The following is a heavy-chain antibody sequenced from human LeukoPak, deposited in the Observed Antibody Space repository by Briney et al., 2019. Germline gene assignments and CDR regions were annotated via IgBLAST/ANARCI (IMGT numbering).Heavy chain of an antibody. CDR1: GYTFTGYY. Sequence: GASVKVSCKASGYTFTGYYMHWVRQAPGQGLEWMGWINPNSGGTNYAQKFQGRVTMTRDTSISTAYMELSRVRSDDTAVYYCARVPRSGYSYGYDYWGQGTLVTVSS. CDR2: INPNSGGT. V-gene: IGHV1-2*02. CDR3: ARVPRSGYSYGYDY. D-gene: IGHD5-18*01. J-gene: IGHJ4*02.